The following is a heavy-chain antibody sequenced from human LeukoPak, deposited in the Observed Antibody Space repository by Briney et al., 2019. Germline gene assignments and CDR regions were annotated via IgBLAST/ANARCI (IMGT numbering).Heavy chain of an antibody. CDR3: ARGQRWSDH. CDR1: GGSISSYY. Sequence: PSETLSLTCTVSGGSISSYYWSWIRQPPGKGLEWIGNIYSGTTNYNPSLRSRVTILLDTSKNQFSLRLSSVTVADTAIYYCARGQRWSDHWGQGTLVTVSS. D-gene: IGHD4-23*01. V-gene: IGHV4-59*01. CDR2: IYSGTT. J-gene: IGHJ4*02.